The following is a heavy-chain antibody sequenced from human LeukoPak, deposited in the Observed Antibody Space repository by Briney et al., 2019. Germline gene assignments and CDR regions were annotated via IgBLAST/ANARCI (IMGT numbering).Heavy chain of an antibody. CDR3: AREPSSGWFWYFDY. D-gene: IGHD6-19*01. V-gene: IGHV4-4*07. CDR1: GGSISSYY. Sequence: PSETLSLTCTVSGGSISSYYWSWIRQPAGKGLEWIGRIYTSGSTNYNPSLKSRVTMSVDTSKNQFSLKLSSVTAADTAVYYCAREPSSGWFWYFDYWGQGTLVTVSS. CDR2: IYTSGST. J-gene: IGHJ4*02.